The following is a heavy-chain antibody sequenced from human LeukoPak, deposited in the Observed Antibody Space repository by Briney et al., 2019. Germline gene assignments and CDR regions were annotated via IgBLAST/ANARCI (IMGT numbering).Heavy chain of an antibody. J-gene: IGHJ4*02. V-gene: IGHV3-23*01. CDR3: AKDRYSSSSGLWDDY. D-gene: IGHD6-6*01. CDR2: ISGSGGST. CDR1: GFTFSSYA. Sequence: PGGSLRLSCAASGFTFSSYAMSWVRQAPGKGLEWVSAISGSGGSTYYADSVKGRFTISRDNSKNTLYLQMNSLRAEDTAVYYCAKDRYSSSSGLWDDYWGQGTLVTVSS.